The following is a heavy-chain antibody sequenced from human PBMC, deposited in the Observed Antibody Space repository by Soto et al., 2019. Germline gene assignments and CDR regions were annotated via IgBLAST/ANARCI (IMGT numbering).Heavy chain of an antibody. CDR2: INAGNGNT. J-gene: IGHJ6*02. Sequence: QVQLVQSGAEVKKPGASVKVSCKASGYTFTSYAMHWVRQAPGQRLEWMGWINAGNGNTKYSQKFQGRVTINRDTSASTANIEVSSMRSEDTAVYYCASDTAPSDVWGQGTTVTVSS. D-gene: IGHD4-17*01. CDR1: GYTFTSYA. V-gene: IGHV1-3*01. CDR3: ASDTAPSDV.